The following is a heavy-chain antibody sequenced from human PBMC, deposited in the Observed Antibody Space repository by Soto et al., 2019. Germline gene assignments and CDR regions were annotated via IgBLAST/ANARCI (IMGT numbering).Heavy chain of an antibody. D-gene: IGHD3-22*01. V-gene: IGHV1-18*01. J-gene: IGHJ3*02. CDR2: ISAYNGNT. CDR1: GYTFTSYG. CDR3: ARGRHYYDSSGYLAQGAFDI. Sequence: ASVKVSCKASGYTFTSYGISWLRQAPGQGLEWMGWISAYNGNTNYAQKLQGRVTMTTDTSTSTAYMELRSLRSDDTAVYYCARGRHYYDSSGYLAQGAFDIWGQGTMVTVSS.